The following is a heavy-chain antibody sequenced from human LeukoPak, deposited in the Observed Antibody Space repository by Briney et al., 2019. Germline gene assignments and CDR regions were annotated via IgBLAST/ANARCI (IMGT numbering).Heavy chain of an antibody. J-gene: IGHJ4*02. CDR1: GFTFRSYA. CDR3: AKFGYSDWLSHFDY. Sequence: GGSLRLSCAASGFTFRSYAMSWLRQAPGKGLEGVSGISGSGGSTNYADSVKGRFTLSRDNSKNTLYLQMNSLRAEDTAVYYCAKFGYSDWLSHFDYWGQGTLVTVSS. V-gene: IGHV3-23*01. CDR2: ISGSGGST. D-gene: IGHD3-9*01.